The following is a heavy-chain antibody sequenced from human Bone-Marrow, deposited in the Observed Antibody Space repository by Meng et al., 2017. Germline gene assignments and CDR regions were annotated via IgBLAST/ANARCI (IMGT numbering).Heavy chain of an antibody. CDR1: GFTFSNAW. CDR3: ARDSWLASD. V-gene: IGHV3-21*01. Sequence: GGSLRLSCAASGFTFSNAWMSWVRQAPGKGLEWVSSISSSSSYIYYADSVKGRFTISRDNAKNSLYLQMNSLRAEDTAVYYCARDSWLASDWGQGTLVTVSS. CDR2: ISSSSSYI. J-gene: IGHJ4*02. D-gene: IGHD6-19*01.